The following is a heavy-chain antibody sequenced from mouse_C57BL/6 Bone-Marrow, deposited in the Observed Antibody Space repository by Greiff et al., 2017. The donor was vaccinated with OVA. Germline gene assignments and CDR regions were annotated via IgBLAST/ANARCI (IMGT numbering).Heavy chain of an antibody. CDR1: GYTFTSYW. CDR2: IYPGNSDT. CDR3: SVIYYDYDGGYFDV. Sequence: EVKLQESGTVLARPGASVKMSCKTSGYTFTSYWMHWVKQRPGQGLEWIGAIYPGNSDTSYNQKFKGKAKLTAVTSASTAYMELRSLTKEDAAVDYSSVIYYDYDGGYFDVWGTGTTVTVSS. J-gene: IGHJ1*03. D-gene: IGHD2-4*01. V-gene: IGHV1-5*01.